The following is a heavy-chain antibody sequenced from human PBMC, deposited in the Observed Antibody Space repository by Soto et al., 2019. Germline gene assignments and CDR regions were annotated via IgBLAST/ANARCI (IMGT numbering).Heavy chain of an antibody. Sequence: GGSLRLSCAASGFTVSSNYMSWVRQAPGKGLEWVSVIYSGGSTYYADSVKGRFAISRDNSKNTLYLQMNSLRAEDTAVYYCARLGGDIVLMVYAENDAFDIWGQGTMVTVSS. CDR2: IYSGGST. D-gene: IGHD2-8*01. CDR3: ARLGGDIVLMVYAENDAFDI. V-gene: IGHV3-53*05. CDR1: GFTVSSNY. J-gene: IGHJ3*02.